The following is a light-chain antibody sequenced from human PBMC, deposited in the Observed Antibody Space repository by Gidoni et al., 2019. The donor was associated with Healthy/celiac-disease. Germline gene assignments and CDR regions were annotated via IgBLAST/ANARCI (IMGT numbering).Light chain of an antibody. V-gene: IGLV3-1*01. CDR1: KLGDKY. Sequence: SYELTQPPSVSVSPGQTASITCSGDKLGDKYACWYQQNPGQSPVLVIYQDSKRPSGIPERFSGSNSGNTATLTISGTQAMEEADYYCQAWDSSTHVVFGGGTKLTVL. CDR2: QDS. CDR3: QAWDSSTHVV. J-gene: IGLJ2*01.